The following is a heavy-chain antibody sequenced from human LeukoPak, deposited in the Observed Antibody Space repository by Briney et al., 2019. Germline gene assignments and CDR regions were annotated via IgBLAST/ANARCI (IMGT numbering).Heavy chain of an antibody. Sequence: GTLSLTWAVSGGSISSSNWGCWGRQAPGKGRGGIGETYHSRSTNYNPSLKSRVTITVDKSKDQCSLNLSSVTAADTAVYCCARDSLIAAARTFDYWGQGTLVTVSS. V-gene: IGHV4-4*01. CDR2: TYHSRST. CDR1: GGSISSSNW. D-gene: IGHD6-13*01. CDR3: ARDSLIAAARTFDY. J-gene: IGHJ4*01.